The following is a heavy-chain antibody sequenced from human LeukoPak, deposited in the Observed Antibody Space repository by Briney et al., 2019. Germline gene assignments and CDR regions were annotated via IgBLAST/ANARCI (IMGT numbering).Heavy chain of an antibody. J-gene: IGHJ3*02. V-gene: IGHV3-7*01. CDR3: ARDADLGATIIGAFDI. Sequence: GGSLRLSCAASGFTFSRYWMSWVRQAPGKGLEWVANINQDGSEKYYVDSVKGRFTISRDNAKNSLYLQMNSLRAEETAAYYCARDADLGATIIGAFDIWGQGTMVTVSS. D-gene: IGHD5-24*01. CDR2: INQDGSEK. CDR1: GFTFSRYW.